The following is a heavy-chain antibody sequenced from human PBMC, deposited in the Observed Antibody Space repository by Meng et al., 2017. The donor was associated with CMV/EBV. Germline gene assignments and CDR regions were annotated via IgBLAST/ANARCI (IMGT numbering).Heavy chain of an antibody. J-gene: IGHJ4*02. Sequence: FTFRRYSMNWLRQAPGKGLEWVSSISSSSSYIYYADSVKGRFTISRDNAKNSLYLQMNSLRAEDTAVYYCARDAEYYDILTGHSYFDYWGQGTLVTVSS. CDR1: FTFRRYS. D-gene: IGHD3-9*01. CDR2: ISSSSSYI. CDR3: ARDAEYYDILTGHSYFDY. V-gene: IGHV3-21*01.